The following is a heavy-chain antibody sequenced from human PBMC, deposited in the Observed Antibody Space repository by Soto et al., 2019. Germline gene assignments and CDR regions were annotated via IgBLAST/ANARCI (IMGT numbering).Heavy chain of an antibody. Sequence: EVQLVESGGGLVQPGRSLTLSCAASGFTFGDFAINWVRQAPGKGLEWVGFIRTIANGGTTEYAASVKGRFTISRDDSTSIAYLQMNSLKTEDTAVYYCARKYSAYLYFDWWGQGTLVTVSS. D-gene: IGHD5-12*01. CDR3: ARKYSAYLYFDW. CDR2: IRTIANGGTT. J-gene: IGHJ4*02. CDR1: GFTFGDFA. V-gene: IGHV3-49*04.